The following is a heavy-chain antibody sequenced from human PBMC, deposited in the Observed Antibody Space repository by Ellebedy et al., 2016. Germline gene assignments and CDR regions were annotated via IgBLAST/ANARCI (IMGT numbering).Heavy chain of an antibody. Sequence: GGSLRLXCVASGFTFRNFFMSWVRQAPGGGLEWVSTISAGGDITFSADSVKGRFTISRDNSRNTLYLQMDSLRAADTAVYYCYYGHYSGYWGQGTLVTVSS. J-gene: IGHJ4*02. V-gene: IGHV3-23*01. CDR1: GFTFRNFF. CDR2: ISAGGDIT. D-gene: IGHD4-17*01. CDR3: YYGHYSGY.